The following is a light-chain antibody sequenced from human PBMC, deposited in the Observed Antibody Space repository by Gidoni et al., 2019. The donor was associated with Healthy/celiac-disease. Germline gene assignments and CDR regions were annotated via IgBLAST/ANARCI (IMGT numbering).Light chain of an antibody. Sequence: DIQMTQSPSTLSASVGDRVTITCRARQSISSWLAWYQQKPGKAPKLLIYKASSLESGVPSRFSGSGSGTEFTLTISSLQPDDFATYYCQQYNSYSCTFGQGTKVEIK. CDR2: KAS. J-gene: IGKJ1*01. CDR1: QSISSW. V-gene: IGKV1-5*03. CDR3: QQYNSYSCT.